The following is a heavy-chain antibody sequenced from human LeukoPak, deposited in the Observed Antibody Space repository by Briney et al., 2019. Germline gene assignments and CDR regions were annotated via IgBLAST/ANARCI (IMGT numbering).Heavy chain of an antibody. CDR3: TKGGSGWSQVA. D-gene: IGHD6-19*01. V-gene: IGHV3-23*01. Sequence: GGSLRLSCAASGFTFSSYAMSWVRQAPGKGLEWVSAISGSGGSTYYADSVKGRFTISRDSSQNTLFLQMNSLRIEDTALYYCTKGGSGWSQVAWGQGTLVTVSS. J-gene: IGHJ5*02. CDR2: ISGSGGST. CDR1: GFTFSSYA.